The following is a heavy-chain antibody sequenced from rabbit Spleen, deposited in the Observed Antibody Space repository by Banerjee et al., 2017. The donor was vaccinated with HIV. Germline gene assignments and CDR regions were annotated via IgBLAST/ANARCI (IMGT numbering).Heavy chain of an antibody. CDR1: GFDFSVYG. D-gene: IGHD1-1*01. CDR3: ARYATISGYPNYFNL. V-gene: IGHV1S45*01. Sequence: QEQLVESGGGLVQPGGSLKLSCKASGFDFSVYGLSWVRQAPGKGLKWISCINTATGKGVYASWAKGRFTISRTSSTTVSLKMTSLTAADTATYFCARYATISGYPNYFNLWGQGTLVTVS. CDR2: INTATGKG. J-gene: IGHJ4*01.